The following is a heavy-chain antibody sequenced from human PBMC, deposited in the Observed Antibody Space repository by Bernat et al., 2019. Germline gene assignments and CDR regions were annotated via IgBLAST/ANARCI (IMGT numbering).Heavy chain of an antibody. CDR2: IVVGSGNT. Sequence: QMQLVQSGPEVKKPGTSVKVSCKASGFTFTSSAMQWVRQARGQRLEWIGWIVVGSGNTNYAQKFQERVTIPRDMATSTAYMELSSLRSEDTDVYYCATTLGDSSGYEPTGGGFDYWGQGALVTVSS. D-gene: IGHD3-22*01. CDR3: ATTLGDSSGYEPTGGGFDY. V-gene: IGHV1-58*02. J-gene: IGHJ4*02. CDR1: GFTFTSSA.